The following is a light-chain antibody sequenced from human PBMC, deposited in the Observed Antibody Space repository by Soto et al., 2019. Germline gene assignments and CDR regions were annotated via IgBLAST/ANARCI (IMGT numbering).Light chain of an antibody. Sequence: DIQMTQSPSSLSASVGDRVTITCRASQSITSYLNWYQQKPGKDPKLLISAASSLKSGVPSKFSGIGSGADFTLTISSQQPEDFSTYDCQRRYTTPPTFGQRTKVEIK. V-gene: IGKV1-39*01. CDR3: QRRYTTPPT. CDR2: AAS. CDR1: QSITSY. J-gene: IGKJ1*01.